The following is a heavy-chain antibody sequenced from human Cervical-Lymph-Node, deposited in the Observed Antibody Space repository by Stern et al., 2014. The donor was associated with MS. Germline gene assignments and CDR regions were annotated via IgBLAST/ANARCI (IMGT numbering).Heavy chain of an antibody. CDR3: ARRDSIAAAGH. CDR1: GGSISSSSYY. Sequence: QVQLQQSGPGLVKPSETLSLTCTVSGGSISSSSYYWGWIRQPPGKGLEWIGSIYYSGSTYYNPSLKSRVTISVDTSKNQFSRKLSSVTAADTAVYYCARRDSIAAAGHWGQGTLVTVSS. J-gene: IGHJ4*02. V-gene: IGHV4-39*01. CDR2: IYYSGST. D-gene: IGHD6-13*01.